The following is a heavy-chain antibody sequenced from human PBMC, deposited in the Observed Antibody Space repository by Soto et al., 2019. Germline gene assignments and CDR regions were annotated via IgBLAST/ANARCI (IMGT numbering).Heavy chain of an antibody. Sequence: ASVKVSCKASGGTFSSYAISWVRQAPGQGLEWMGGIIPIFGTANYAQKFQGRVTITADESTSTAYMELSSLRSEDTAVYYCARESVGGRAFDIWGQGTMVTVSS. J-gene: IGHJ3*02. V-gene: IGHV1-69*13. CDR2: IIPIFGTA. CDR1: GGTFSSYA. CDR3: ARESVGGRAFDI. D-gene: IGHD1-26*01.